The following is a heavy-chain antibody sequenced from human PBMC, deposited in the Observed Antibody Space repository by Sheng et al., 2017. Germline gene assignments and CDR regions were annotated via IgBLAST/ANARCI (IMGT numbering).Heavy chain of an antibody. CDR3: ARDRLITMMPGWYFDY. Sequence: QVQLVQSGAEVKKPGSSVKVSCKASGGTFSSYAISWVRQAPGQGLEWMGGIIPIFGTANYAQKFQGRVTITADESTSTAYMELSSLRSEDTAVYYCARDRLITMMPGWYFDYWGQGTLVTVSS. D-gene: IGHD3-22*01. CDR1: GGTFSSYA. CDR2: IIPIFGTA. J-gene: IGHJ4*02. V-gene: IGHV1-69*13.